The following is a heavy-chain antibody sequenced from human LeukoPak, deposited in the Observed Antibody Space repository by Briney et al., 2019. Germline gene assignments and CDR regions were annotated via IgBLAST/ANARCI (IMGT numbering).Heavy chain of an antibody. CDR2: ISSSGSII. J-gene: IGHJ3*02. V-gene: IGHV3-11*01. CDR1: GFTFSAHY. Sequence: GGSLRLSCALSGFTFSAHYIDWVRQAPGKGLEWVSYISSSGSIIYYADSVKGRFTISRDNAKNSLYLQMNSLRAEDTAVYYCARAMGAFDIWGQGTMVTVSS. CDR3: ARAMGAFDI. D-gene: IGHD3-16*01.